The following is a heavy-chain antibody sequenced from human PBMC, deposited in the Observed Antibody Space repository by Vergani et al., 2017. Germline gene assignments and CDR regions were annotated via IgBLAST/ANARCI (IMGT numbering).Heavy chain of an antibody. V-gene: IGHV4-39*01. CDR3: ARQFRGLVDY. CDR1: GDSISTSSYA. Sequence: QMQLQESGPGLVKPSETLSLSCTVSGDSISTSSYAWGWIRQPPGKGLEWIGSIYHSGSTYYNPSLKSRVTISVDTSKNQFSLKLSSVTAADTAVYYCARQFRGLVDYWGQGTLVTVSS. J-gene: IGHJ4*02. D-gene: IGHD5-24*01. CDR2: IYHSGST.